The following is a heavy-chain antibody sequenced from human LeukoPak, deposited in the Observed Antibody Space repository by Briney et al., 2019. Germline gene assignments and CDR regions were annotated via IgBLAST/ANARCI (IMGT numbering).Heavy chain of an antibody. Sequence: SETLSLTCTVSGGSISSYYWSWIRQPPGKGLEWIGYIYYSGSTNYNPSLKSRVTISVDTSKNQFSLKLSSVTAADTAVYYCAMRGFRNWLDPWGQGTLVTVSS. D-gene: IGHD3-10*01. CDR3: AMRGFRNWLDP. V-gene: IGHV4-59*01. CDR1: GGSISSYY. CDR2: IYYSGST. J-gene: IGHJ5*02.